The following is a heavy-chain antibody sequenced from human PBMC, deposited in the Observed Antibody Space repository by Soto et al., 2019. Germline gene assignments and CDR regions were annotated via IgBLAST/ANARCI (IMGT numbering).Heavy chain of an antibody. CDR2: IIPIFGTT. J-gene: IGHJ5*02. CDR3: AAGNYGSGSYYAKPNWFDP. V-gene: IGHV1-69*13. Sequence: SVKVSYRAAGSTFSSYAISWVRQAPGQGLEWMGGIIPIFGTTNYAQKFQERVTITGDVSTSTAYMELSSLRSEDTAVYYCAAGNYGSGSYYAKPNWFDPWGQGTLVTVSS. D-gene: IGHD3-10*01. CDR1: GSTFSSYA.